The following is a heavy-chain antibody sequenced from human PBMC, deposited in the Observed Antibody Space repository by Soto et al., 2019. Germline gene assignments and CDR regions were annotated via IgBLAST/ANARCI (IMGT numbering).Heavy chain of an antibody. Sequence: EVHLLESGGGLVQPGGSLRLSCAASGFTFNTNGMNWVRQAPGKGLEWVSCISGSGGNTYYADSVKGRFTISRDNSKNTLYLQRNSLRAEDTAVYYCAKGSGGGSCYYTPIDSWGQGTLVTVSS. D-gene: IGHD3-22*01. J-gene: IGHJ4*02. CDR3: AKGSGGGSCYYTPIDS. V-gene: IGHV3-23*01. CDR1: GFTFNTNG. CDR2: ISGSGGNT.